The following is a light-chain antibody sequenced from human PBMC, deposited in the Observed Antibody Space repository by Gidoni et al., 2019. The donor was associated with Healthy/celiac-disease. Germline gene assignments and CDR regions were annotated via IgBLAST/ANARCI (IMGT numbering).Light chain of an antibody. V-gene: IGLV1-51*01. Sequence: SVLTTPPSVSAAPGQKVTISCSGSSSNIGNNYVSWYQQLPGTAPKLLIYDNNKRPSGIPDRFSGSKSGTSATLGITGLQTGDEADYYCGTWDSSLSVVFGGGTKLTVL. CDR3: GTWDSSLSVV. CDR1: SSNIGNNY. J-gene: IGLJ2*01. CDR2: DNN.